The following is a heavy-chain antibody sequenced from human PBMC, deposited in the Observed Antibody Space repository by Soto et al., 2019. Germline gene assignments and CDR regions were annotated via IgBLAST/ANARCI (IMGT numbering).Heavy chain of an antibody. Sequence: PGKGLEWVSAISGSGGSTYYADSVKGRFTISRDNSKNTLYLQMNSLRAEDTAVYYCAKELHTSSGWSQVIYWGQGTLVTVS. V-gene: IGHV3-23*01. CDR3: AKELHTSSGWSQVIY. D-gene: IGHD6-19*01. J-gene: IGHJ4*02. CDR2: ISGSGGST.